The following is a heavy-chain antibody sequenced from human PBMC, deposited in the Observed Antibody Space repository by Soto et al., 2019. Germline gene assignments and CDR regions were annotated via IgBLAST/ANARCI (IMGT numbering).Heavy chain of an antibody. CDR1: GFTFSNYG. CDR2: ISYDGSNK. CDR3: AKYMYSSFWEMGVFDY. D-gene: IGHD6-6*01. Sequence: QVQQVESGGGVVQPGRSLRLSCAASGFTFSNYGMHWVRQAPGKGLEWVAVISYDGSNKYYADSVKGRFTISRDNSKNTLYLQMNSLRTEDTAFYYCAKYMYSSFWEMGVFDYWGQGTLVTVSS. V-gene: IGHV3-30*18. J-gene: IGHJ4*02.